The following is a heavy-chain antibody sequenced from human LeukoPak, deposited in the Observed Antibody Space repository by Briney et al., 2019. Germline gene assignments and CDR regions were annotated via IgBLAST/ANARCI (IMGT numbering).Heavy chain of an antibody. CDR2: ISYDGSIE. CDR3: ARDRGLISAADYFDY. V-gene: IGHV3-30*04. Sequence: GESLKISCAASGFTFSSYAMHWVRQAPGKGLEWVAVISYDGSIEAYADSVRGRFTVSRDKSKNTLYLQMNSLRVEDTAVYSCARDRGLISAADYFDYWGQGTLVTVSS. CDR1: GFTFSSYA. J-gene: IGHJ4*02. D-gene: IGHD6-13*01.